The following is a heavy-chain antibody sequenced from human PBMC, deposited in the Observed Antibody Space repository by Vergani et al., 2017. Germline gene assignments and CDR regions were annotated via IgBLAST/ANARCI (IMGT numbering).Heavy chain of an antibody. Sequence: VQLVESGGGVVQPGRSLRLSCAASGFTFSSYAMSWVRQAPGKGLEWVSAISGSGGSTYYADSVKGRFTISRDNSKNTLYLQMNSLRAEDTAVYYCAKDSGLYCSSTSCYAPGTFDYWGQGTLVTVSS. V-gene: IGHV3-23*04. J-gene: IGHJ4*02. D-gene: IGHD2-2*01. CDR2: ISGSGGST. CDR1: GFTFSSYA. CDR3: AKDSGLYCSSTSCYAPGTFDY.